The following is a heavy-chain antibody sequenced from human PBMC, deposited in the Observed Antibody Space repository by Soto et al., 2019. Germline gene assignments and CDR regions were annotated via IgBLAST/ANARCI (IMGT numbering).Heavy chain of an antibody. CDR2: IIPMFGTP. J-gene: IGHJ4*02. V-gene: IGHV1-69*18. D-gene: IGHD6-19*01. CDR3: AREGGAYSSGWRYFDY. CDR1: GGTFSTYS. Sequence: QVQLVQSGAEVKEPGSSVKVSCKASGGTFSTYSISWVRQAPGQGREWMGMIIPMFGTPDYAQKSQGRVTITADESTSTVYMELSSLRSEDTAVYDCAREGGAYSSGWRYFDYWGQGTLVTVSS.